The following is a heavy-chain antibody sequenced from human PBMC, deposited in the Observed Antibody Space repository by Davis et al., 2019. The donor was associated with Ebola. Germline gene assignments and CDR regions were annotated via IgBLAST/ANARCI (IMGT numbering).Heavy chain of an antibody. D-gene: IGHD3-10*01. CDR3: ARLHYYVSESPHWFDP. CDR2: MSYSGIT. CDR1: GGPISTSNYY. J-gene: IGHJ5*02. Sequence: PSETLSLTCTVSGGPISTSNYYWGWIRQPPGKGLEWIGSMSYSGITFNNPSLKSRVTISIDTSKSRFSLKLTALTAADTAVYYCARLHYYVSESPHWFDPWGQGTLVTVSS. V-gene: IGHV4-39*02.